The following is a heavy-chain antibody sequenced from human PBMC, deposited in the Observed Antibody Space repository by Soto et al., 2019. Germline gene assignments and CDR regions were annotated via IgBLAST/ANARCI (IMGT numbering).Heavy chain of an antibody. J-gene: IGHJ6*02. Sequence: SETLSLTCTVSGGSTSSYYWSWIRQPPGKGLEWIGYIYYSGSTNYNPSLKSRVTISVDTSKNQFSLKLSSVTAADTALYYCARDREYYYDSSGYRHYYVMDVWGQGTTVTVSS. V-gene: IGHV4-59*01. CDR3: ARDREYYYDSSGYRHYYVMDV. CDR2: IYYSGST. CDR1: GGSTSSYY. D-gene: IGHD3-22*01.